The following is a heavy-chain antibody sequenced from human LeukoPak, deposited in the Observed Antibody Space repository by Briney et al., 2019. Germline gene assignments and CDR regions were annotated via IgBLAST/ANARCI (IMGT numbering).Heavy chain of an antibody. CDR1: GFTFGDYA. CDR3: TRVGDIVVVPAAFDY. CDR2: IRSKAYGGTT. J-gene: IGHJ4*02. Sequence: PGGSLRLSCTASGFTFGDYAMSWVRQAPGKGLEWVGFIRSKAYGGTTEYAASVKGRFTISRDDSKSIAYLQMNSLKTEDTAVYYCTRVGDIVVVPAAFDYWGQGTLVTVSS. V-gene: IGHV3-49*04. D-gene: IGHD2-2*01.